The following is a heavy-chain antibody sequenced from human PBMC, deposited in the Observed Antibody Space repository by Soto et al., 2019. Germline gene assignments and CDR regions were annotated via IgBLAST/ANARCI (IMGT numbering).Heavy chain of an antibody. V-gene: IGHV3-23*01. CDR3: AKMVGKQQMVFDY. CDR2: ISGSGGST. CDR1: GFTFSSYA. D-gene: IGHD6-13*01. Sequence: GWSLRLSCAASGFTFSSYAMSWVRQAPGKGLEWVSAISGSGGSTYYADSVKGRFTISRDNSKNTLYLQMNSLRAEDTAVYYCAKMVGKQQMVFDYCGQGTLVTVSS. J-gene: IGHJ4*02.